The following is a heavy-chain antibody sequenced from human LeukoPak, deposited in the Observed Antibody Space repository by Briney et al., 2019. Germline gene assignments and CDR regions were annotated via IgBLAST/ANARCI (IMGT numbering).Heavy chain of an antibody. J-gene: IGHJ4*02. CDR1: GSSFTSYW. D-gene: IGHD3-22*01. Sequence: GESLKISCKGSGSSFTSYWIGWVRQMPGKGLEWMGIIHPGDSDTRYNPSFQGQVTISAGKSISTAYLQWSSLKASDTAMYYCARHDSSGYYYGFDYWGQGTLVTVSS. CDR3: ARHDSSGYYYGFDY. V-gene: IGHV5-51*01. CDR2: IHPGDSDT.